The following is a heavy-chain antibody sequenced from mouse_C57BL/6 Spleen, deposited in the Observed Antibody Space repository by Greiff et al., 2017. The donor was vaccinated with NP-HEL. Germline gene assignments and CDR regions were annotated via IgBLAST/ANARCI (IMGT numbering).Heavy chain of an antibody. J-gene: IGHJ2*01. Sequence: QVQLQQSGTELVKPGASVKLSCKASGYTFTSYWMHWVKQRPGQGLEWIGNINPSNGGTNYNEKFKSKATLTVDKSSSTAYMQLSSLTSEDSAVYYCAKSFLITTVVPDYWGQGTTLTVSS. CDR2: INPSNGGT. CDR1: GYTFTSYW. D-gene: IGHD1-1*01. V-gene: IGHV1-53*01. CDR3: AKSFLITTVVPDY.